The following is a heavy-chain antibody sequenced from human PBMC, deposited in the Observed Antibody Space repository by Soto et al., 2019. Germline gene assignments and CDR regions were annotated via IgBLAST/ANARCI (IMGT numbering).Heavy chain of an antibody. J-gene: IGHJ4*02. CDR2: IYYSGST. CDR3: ARMVAYYYDSSGSGDLDV. CDR1: GGSVSGYC. Sequence: PSETLSLTCTVSGGSVSGYCWSGIRQPPGKGLEWIGYIYYSGSTNYNPSLKSRVTISVDTSKNQFSLKLSSVTAADTAVYYCARMVAYYYDSSGSGDLDVWGQGTLVTVSS. V-gene: IGHV4-59*02. D-gene: IGHD3-22*01.